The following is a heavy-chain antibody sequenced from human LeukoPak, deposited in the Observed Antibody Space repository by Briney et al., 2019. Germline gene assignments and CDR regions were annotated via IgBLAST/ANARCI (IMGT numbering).Heavy chain of an antibody. D-gene: IGHD6-13*01. CDR1: GFTFSSYA. V-gene: IGHV3-23*01. CDR3: ARRYSNSWYYFDY. Sequence: GGSLRLSCAASGFTFSSYAMSWVRQAPGKGLEWVSVISGSGGSTSYADSVKGRFTISRDNSMNTLYLQMNSLRAEDTAVYFCARRYSNSWYYFDYWGQGALVTVSS. CDR2: ISGSGGST. J-gene: IGHJ4*02.